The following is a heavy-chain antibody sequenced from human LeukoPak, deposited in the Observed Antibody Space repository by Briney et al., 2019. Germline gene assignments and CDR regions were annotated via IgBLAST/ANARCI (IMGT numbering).Heavy chain of an antibody. J-gene: IGHJ5*02. CDR3: ARSSPHQGSSLGYWFDP. CDR1: GGTFSSYD. V-gene: IGHV1-8*03. Sequence: ASVKVSCKASGGTFSSYDINWVRQATGQGLEWMGWMNPNSGNTGYAQKFQGRVTITRNTSISTAYMELSSLRSEDTAVHYCARSSPHQGSSLGYWFDPWGQGTLVTVSS. CDR2: MNPNSGNT. D-gene: IGHD6-6*01.